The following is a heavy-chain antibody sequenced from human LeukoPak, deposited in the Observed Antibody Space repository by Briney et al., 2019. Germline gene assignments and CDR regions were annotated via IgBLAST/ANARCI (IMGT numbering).Heavy chain of an antibody. CDR3: ARADYYGSGSSNDY. Sequence: IYYSGSTNYNPSLKSRVTISVDTSRNQFSLKLSSVTAADTAVYYCARADYYGSGSSNDYWGQGTLVTVSS. D-gene: IGHD3-10*01. J-gene: IGHJ4*02. CDR2: IYYSGST. V-gene: IGHV4-59*01.